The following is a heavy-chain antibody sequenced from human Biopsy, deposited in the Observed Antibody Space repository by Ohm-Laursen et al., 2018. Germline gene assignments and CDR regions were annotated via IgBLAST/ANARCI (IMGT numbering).Heavy chain of an antibody. CDR1: VTPSAVVSS. Sequence: PSDTLSLTWLSLVTPSAVVSSGAGTGGPGGRGLEWIATVCRRGNTYYNPSLKSRVTISVDTSKNQFFLKMSSVSAADTAIYYCARIVTNGGTDHWGQGMLVTVSS. D-gene: IGHD2-8*01. J-gene: IGHJ4*02. CDR2: VCRRGNT. V-gene: IGHV4-38-2*01. CDR3: ARIVTNGGTDH.